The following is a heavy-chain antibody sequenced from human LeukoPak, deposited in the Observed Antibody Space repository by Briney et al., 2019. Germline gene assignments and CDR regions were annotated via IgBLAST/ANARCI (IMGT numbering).Heavy chain of an antibody. V-gene: IGHV3-21*01. D-gene: IGHD3-3*01. CDR2: ISSISTYT. Sequence: GGSLRLSCAASGFTFSTYGMIWVRQAPGKGPEWVSSISSISTYTHYADAVKGRFTISRDNTKNSLYLQMNSLRAEDTAVYYCVRTHIAQYDFWTASIWGQGTLVAVSS. CDR3: VRTHIAQYDFWTASI. J-gene: IGHJ4*02. CDR1: GFTFSTYG.